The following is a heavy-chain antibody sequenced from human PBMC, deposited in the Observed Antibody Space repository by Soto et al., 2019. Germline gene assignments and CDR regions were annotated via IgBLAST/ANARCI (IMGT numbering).Heavy chain of an antibody. D-gene: IGHD3-22*01. CDR3: AKARAYYSDSSALGDY. CDR1: GFTFSSYG. V-gene: IGHV3-30*18. J-gene: IGHJ4*02. Sequence: QVQLVESGGGVVQPGRSLRLSCAASGFTFSSYGMHWVRQAPGKGLEWVAVISYDGSNKYYADSVKGRFTISRDNSKNTLYLQMNSLRAEDTAVYYCAKARAYYSDSSALGDYWGQGTLVTVSS. CDR2: ISYDGSNK.